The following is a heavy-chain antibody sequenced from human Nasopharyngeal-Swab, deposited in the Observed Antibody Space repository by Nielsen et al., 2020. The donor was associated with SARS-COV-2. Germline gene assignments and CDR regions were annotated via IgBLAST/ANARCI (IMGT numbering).Heavy chain of an antibody. CDR3: ASSAVVANINGWFDP. V-gene: IGHV4-31*02. Sequence: RQAPGKSLEWIGYIYYSGSTYYNPSLKSRVTISVDTSKNQFSLKLSSVTAADTAVYYCASSAVVANINGWFDPWGQGTLVTVSS. D-gene: IGHD5-12*01. CDR2: IYYSGST. J-gene: IGHJ5*02.